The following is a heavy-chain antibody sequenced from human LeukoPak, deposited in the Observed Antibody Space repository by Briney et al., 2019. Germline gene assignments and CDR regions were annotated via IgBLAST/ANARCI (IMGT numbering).Heavy chain of an antibody. Sequence: ASVKVSCKASGYTFTSYGISWVRQAPGQGLEWMGWISAYNGNTNYAQRFQGRVTLTSDTSTSTVYMDLSSLRSEDTAVYFCARDDVVAGPFYYYGMDVWGQGTTVTVSS. V-gene: IGHV1-18*01. J-gene: IGHJ6*02. CDR3: ARDDVVAGPFYYYGMDV. D-gene: IGHD5-12*01. CDR2: ISAYNGNT. CDR1: GYTFTSYG.